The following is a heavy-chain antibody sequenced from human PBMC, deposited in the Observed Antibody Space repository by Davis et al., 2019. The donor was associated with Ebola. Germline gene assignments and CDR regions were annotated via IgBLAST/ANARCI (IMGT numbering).Heavy chain of an antibody. CDR3: ARRLLISSRGGMDV. J-gene: IGHJ6*02. D-gene: IGHD1-26*01. V-gene: IGHV3-48*02. CDR1: GFTVSNNH. CDR2: SSTSAEHI. Sequence: GESLKISCAASGFTVSNNHMTWVRQAPGKEPEWVAHSSTSAEHISYAESVKGRFTASRDDAQSSLFLQMSSLRDEDTAVYYCARRLLISSRGGMDVWGQGTTVTVSS.